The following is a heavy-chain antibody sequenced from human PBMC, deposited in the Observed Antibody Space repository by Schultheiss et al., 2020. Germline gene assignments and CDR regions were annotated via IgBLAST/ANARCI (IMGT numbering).Heavy chain of an antibody. Sequence: GGSLRLSCAASGFTFSSYSMNWVRQAPGKGLEWISLTPGSSGDTHYADSVKGRFTISRDNSKNTLYLQMNSLRAEDTAVYYCAKYGEEYYFDYWGQGTLVTVSS. CDR3: AKYGEEYYFDY. D-gene: IGHD3-10*01. CDR2: TPGSSGDT. CDR1: GFTFSSYS. J-gene: IGHJ4*02. V-gene: IGHV3-NL1*01.